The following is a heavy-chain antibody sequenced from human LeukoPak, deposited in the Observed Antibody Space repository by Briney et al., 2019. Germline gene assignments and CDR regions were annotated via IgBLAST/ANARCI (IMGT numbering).Heavy chain of an antibody. V-gene: IGHV3-20*04. CDR1: GFTFDDYG. D-gene: IGHD5-18*01. J-gene: IGHJ3*02. CDR3: ARDREGTAMVQEPSAFDI. CDR2: ISFSGGST. Sequence: GGSLRLSCAASGFTFDDYGMSWVRQAPGKGLEWVSLISFSGGSTYYADSVKGRFTISRDNAKNSLYLQMNSLRAEDTAVYYCARDREGTAMVQEPSAFDIWGQGTMVTVSS.